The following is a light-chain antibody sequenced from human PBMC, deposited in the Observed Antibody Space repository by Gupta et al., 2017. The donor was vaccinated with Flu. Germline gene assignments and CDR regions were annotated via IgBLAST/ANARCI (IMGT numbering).Light chain of an antibody. CDR2: QDT. Sequence: SYDLTQPPSVSVSPGDTASITCSGDKLGDIYVSWYQQKPGQSPVWVIYQDTQRPSGIPERFSGANSGNKANLTITGTQAMEEADEYCQAWDSGTGVCGGGTKLTVL. J-gene: IGLJ2*01. CDR3: QAWDSGTGV. CDR1: KLGDIY. V-gene: IGLV3-1*01.